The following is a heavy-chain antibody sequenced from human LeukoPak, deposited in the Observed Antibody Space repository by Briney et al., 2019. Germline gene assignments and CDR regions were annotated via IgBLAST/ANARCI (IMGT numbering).Heavy chain of an antibody. V-gene: IGHV4-59*01. J-gene: IGHJ4*02. CDR3: ASSALYGSGKGYFDY. Sequence: SETLSLTCTFSGGSISSYYWSWVRQPPGKGLEWIGYMYHSGSTNYNPSLKSRVTISVDTSKNQFSLKLSSVTAADTAVYYCASSALYGSGKGYFDYWGQGTLVTVSS. CDR2: MYHSGST. CDR1: GGSISSYY. D-gene: IGHD3-10*01.